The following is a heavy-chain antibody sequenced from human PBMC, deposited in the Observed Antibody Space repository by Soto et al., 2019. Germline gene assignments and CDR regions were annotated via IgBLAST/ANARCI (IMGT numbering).Heavy chain of an antibody. CDR1: GFTFSSYW. J-gene: IGHJ3*01. CDR2: IKQDGSEK. CDR3: ARGDYHDSSGPFSDAFDV. Sequence: GGSLRLSCAASGFTFSSYWMSWVRQAPGKGLEWVANIKQDGSEKWYVDSVKGRFTISRDDAKKSLFLQMNSLRVEDTAVYYCARGDYHDSSGPFSDAFDVWGQGTMVTVSS. D-gene: IGHD3-22*01. V-gene: IGHV3-7*04.